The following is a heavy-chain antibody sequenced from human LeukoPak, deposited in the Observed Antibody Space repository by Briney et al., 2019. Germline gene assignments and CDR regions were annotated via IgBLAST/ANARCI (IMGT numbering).Heavy chain of an antibody. CDR1: GFTFSSYE. J-gene: IGHJ6*03. Sequence: GSLRLSCAASGFTFSSYEMNWVRQAPGKGLEWVAFIRYNGNNQYYADSVKGRFTISRDNSKNTLYLQMNSLKGDDTAVYYCAKDSAFYYIDVWGKGTTVIISS. CDR2: IRYNGNNQ. CDR3: AKDSAFYYIDV. D-gene: IGHD3-10*01. V-gene: IGHV3-30*02.